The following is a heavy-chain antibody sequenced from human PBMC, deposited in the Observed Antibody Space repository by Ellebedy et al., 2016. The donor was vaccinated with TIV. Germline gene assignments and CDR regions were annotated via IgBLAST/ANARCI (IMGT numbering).Heavy chain of an antibody. Sequence: GESLKISCAASGFTFSSYWMSWVRQAPGKGLQWVASIYQDGSMQYYVGSVQGRFTISRDNAKNSLYLQMNSLRVEDTSVYYCATDGSYGDYRSPAHAFVIWGQGTMVTVSS. D-gene: IGHD4-17*01. J-gene: IGHJ3*02. CDR3: ATDGSYGDYRSPAHAFVI. CDR2: IYQDGSMQ. CDR1: GFTFSSYW. V-gene: IGHV3-7*01.